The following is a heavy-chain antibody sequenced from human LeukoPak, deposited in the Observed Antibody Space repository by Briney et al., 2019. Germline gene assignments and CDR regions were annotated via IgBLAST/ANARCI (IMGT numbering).Heavy chain of an antibody. CDR3: ARAWQQPNWFDP. J-gene: IGHJ5*02. D-gene: IGHD6-13*01. CDR2: IYYSGST. Sequence: PSETLSLTCTVSGGSISSYYWSWIRQPPGKGLEWIGYIYYSGSTNYNPSLKSRVTISVDTSKNQFSLKLSSVTAADTAVYYCARAWQQPNWFDPWGQGTLVTVSS. CDR1: GGSISSYY. V-gene: IGHV4-59*01.